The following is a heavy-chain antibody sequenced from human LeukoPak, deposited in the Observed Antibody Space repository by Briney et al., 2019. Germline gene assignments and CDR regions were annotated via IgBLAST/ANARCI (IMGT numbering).Heavy chain of an antibody. D-gene: IGHD3-3*01. CDR3: ARDQYDTWSRRGNFDS. Sequence: PGGSLRLSCAASGFTFSSYAMHWVRQAPGKGLEWVAVISYDGSNKYYADSVKGRFTTSRDNSKNTLYLQMNSLRAEDTAVFYCARDQYDTWSRRGNFDSWGQGTLVIVSS. CDR1: GFTFSSYA. J-gene: IGHJ4*02. V-gene: IGHV3-30-3*01. CDR2: ISYDGSNK.